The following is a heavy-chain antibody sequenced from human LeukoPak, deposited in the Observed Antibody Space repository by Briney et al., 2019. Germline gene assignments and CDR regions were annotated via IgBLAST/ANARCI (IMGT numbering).Heavy chain of an antibody. CDR1: GFTFSSYW. CDR3: AKMGTMPTQSTHLHY. Sequence: GGSLRLSCAASGFTFSSYWMSWVRQAPGKGLEWVANINQDGSEKYYVDSVKGRFTISREDSKNTLYLQMNSLSADDTAVYYCAKMGTMPTQSTHLHYWGQGPLVTVSS. CDR2: INQDGSEK. D-gene: IGHD2-2*01. J-gene: IGHJ4*02. V-gene: IGHV3-7*03.